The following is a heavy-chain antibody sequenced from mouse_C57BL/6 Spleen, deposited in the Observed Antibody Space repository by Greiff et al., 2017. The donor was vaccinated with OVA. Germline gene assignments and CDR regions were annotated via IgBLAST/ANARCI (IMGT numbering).Heavy chain of an antibody. CDR2: IDPENGDT. Sequence: VQLKQSGAELVRPGASVKLSCTASGFNIKDDYMHWVKQRPEQGLEWIGWIDPENGDTEYASKFQGKATITADTSSNTAYLQLSSLTSEDTAVYYCTNYGSSYHFDYWGQGTTLTVSS. D-gene: IGHD1-1*01. CDR1: GFNIKDDY. CDR3: TNYGSSYHFDY. V-gene: IGHV14-4*01. J-gene: IGHJ2*01.